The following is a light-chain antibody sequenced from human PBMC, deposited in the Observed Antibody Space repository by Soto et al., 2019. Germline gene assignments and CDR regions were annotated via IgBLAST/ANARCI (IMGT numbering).Light chain of an antibody. V-gene: IGLV1-40*01. J-gene: IGLJ2*01. CDR2: GNS. CDR1: SSNIGAGYD. CDR3: QSYYCSLRAVV. Sequence: QSVLTQPPSVSGAPGQRVTISCTGSSSNIGAGYDVHWYQQLPGTAPKLLIYGNSNRPSGVPDRFSGSKSGTSASLAITGLQAQAEADDDCQSYYCSLRAVVFGGGTKLTVL.